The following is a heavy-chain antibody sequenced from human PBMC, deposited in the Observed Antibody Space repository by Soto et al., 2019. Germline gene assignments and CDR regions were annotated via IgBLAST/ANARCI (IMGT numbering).Heavy chain of an antibody. V-gene: IGHV4-59*01. Sequence: PSETLSLTCTVSGGSISSYYWSWIRQPPGKGLEWIGYIHYSGSTKYNPSLKSRVTISVDTSKNQFSLKLSSVTAADTAVYYCARDRGGVASNWSAPCGKGTLVPVSS. D-gene: IGHD3-10*01. CDR1: GGSISSYY. CDR2: IHYSGST. CDR3: ARDRGGVASNWSAP. J-gene: IGHJ5*02.